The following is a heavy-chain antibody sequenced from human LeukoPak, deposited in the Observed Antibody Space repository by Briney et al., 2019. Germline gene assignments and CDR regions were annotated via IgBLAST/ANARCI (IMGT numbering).Heavy chain of an antibody. CDR3: AREVDHGGSYYRFFDY. D-gene: IGHD1-26*01. CDR2: ISYDGSNK. V-gene: IGHV3-30*04. Sequence: GRSLRLSCAASGFTFSSYAMHWVRQAPGKGLEWVAVISYDGSNKYYADSVKGRFTISRDNSKNTLYLQMNSLRAEDTAVYYCAREVDHGGSYYRFFDYWGQGTLVTVSS. CDR1: GFTFSSYA. J-gene: IGHJ4*02.